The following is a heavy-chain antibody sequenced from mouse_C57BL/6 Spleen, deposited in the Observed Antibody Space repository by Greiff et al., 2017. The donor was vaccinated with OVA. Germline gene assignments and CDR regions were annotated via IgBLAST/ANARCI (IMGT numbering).Heavy chain of an antibody. D-gene: IGHD2-12*01. CDR3: ARVGLLSYYFDY. J-gene: IGHJ2*01. Sequence: EVHLVESGGGLVKPGGSLKLSCAASGFTFSSYAMSWVRQTPEKRLEWVATISDGGSYTYYPDNVKGRFTISRDNAKNNLYLQMSHLKSEDTAMYYCARVGLLSYYFDYWGQGTTLTVSS. CDR1: GFTFSSYA. V-gene: IGHV5-4*01. CDR2: ISDGGSYT.